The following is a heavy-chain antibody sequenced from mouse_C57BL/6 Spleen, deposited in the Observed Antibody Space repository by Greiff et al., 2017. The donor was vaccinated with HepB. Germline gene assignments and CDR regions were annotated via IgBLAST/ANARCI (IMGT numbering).Heavy chain of an antibody. D-gene: IGHD2-5*01. CDR1: GYTFTSYW. Sequence: QVQLQQPGAELVKPGASVKLSCKASGYTFTSYWMHWVKQRPGRGLEWIGRTDPNSGGTKYNEKFKSKATLTVDKPSSTAYMQLSSLTSEDSAVYYCASSPSYYSNYGDAMDYWGQGTSVTVSS. CDR2: TDPNSGGT. CDR3: ASSPSYYSNYGDAMDY. V-gene: IGHV1-72*01. J-gene: IGHJ4*01.